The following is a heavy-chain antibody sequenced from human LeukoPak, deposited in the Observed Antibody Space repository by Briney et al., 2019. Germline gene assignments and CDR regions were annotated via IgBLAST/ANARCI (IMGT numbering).Heavy chain of an antibody. D-gene: IGHD4-17*01. J-gene: IGHJ4*02. CDR1: GFTFSSHA. Sequence: GGSLRLSCAASGFTFSSHAMSWVRQAPGKGLEWGSAISGSGGSTYYADSVKGGLPLSRENSKHTLYLQMNSLGAEDTAVYYCANSMPTVTTPKRYFDYWGQGTLVTVSS. V-gene: IGHV3-23*01. CDR2: ISGSGGST. CDR3: ANSMPTVTTPKRYFDY.